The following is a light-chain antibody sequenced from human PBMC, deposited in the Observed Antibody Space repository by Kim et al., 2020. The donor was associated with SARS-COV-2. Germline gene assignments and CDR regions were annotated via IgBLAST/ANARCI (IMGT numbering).Light chain of an antibody. CDR2: AAS. J-gene: IGKJ5*01. CDR3: QQYNKYPST. CDR1: QGVNIW. V-gene: IGKV1D-16*01. Sequence: EIQMTQSPSSLSASVGDSVTITCRASQGVNIWLAWYQQKPGKAPKSLIYAASSLQSGVPSRFSGSGSGTDFTLTINNLQPDDFATYYCQQYNKYPSTFGPGTRLEIK.